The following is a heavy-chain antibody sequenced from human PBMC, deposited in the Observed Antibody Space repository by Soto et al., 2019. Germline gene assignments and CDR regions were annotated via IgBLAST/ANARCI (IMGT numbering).Heavy chain of an antibody. CDR1: GYTFTGYY. CDR2: INPNNSDT. V-gene: IGHV1-2*02. J-gene: IGHJ6*02. Sequence: GASVKVSCKASGYTFTGYYMHWVRQAPGQGLEWMGWINPNNSDTNYAQKFQGRVTLTRDTSISTGYMQLSSLRSGDTAVFYCVRARWYLPYIMDVWGQGTTVTVSS. CDR3: VRARWYLPYIMDV. D-gene: IGHD2-15*01.